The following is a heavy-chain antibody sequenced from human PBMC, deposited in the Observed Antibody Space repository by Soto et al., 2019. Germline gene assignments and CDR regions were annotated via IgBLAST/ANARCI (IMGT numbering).Heavy chain of an antibody. Sequence: EVQLLESGGVLVQPGGSLRLSCAASGFTFSYYTMTWVRQAPGKGLEWVSGISGGGDTIYYTDSVKGRFTISRDNSKNTLYLQMNRQRADDTAVSYCADPIAGATKYADYYIDGWGQGTTVTVSS. CDR2: ISGGGDTI. J-gene: IGHJ6*02. V-gene: IGHV3-23*01. D-gene: IGHD6-13*01. CDR3: ADPIAGATKYADYYIDG. CDR1: GFTFSYYT.